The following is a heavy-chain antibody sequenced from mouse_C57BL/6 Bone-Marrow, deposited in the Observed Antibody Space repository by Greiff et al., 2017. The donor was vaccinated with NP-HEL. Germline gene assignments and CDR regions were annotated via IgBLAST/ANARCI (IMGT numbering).Heavy chain of an antibody. V-gene: IGHV2-5*01. CDR3: AKYYDYDVWYFDV. J-gene: IGHJ1*03. CDR1: GFSLTSYG. CDR2: IWRGGST. Sequence: VQVVESGPGLVQPSQSLSITCTVSGFSLTSYGVHWVRQSPGKGLEWLGVIWRGGSTDYNAAFMSRLSITKDNSKSQVFFKMNSLQADDTAIYYCAKYYDYDVWYFDVWGTGTTVTVSS. D-gene: IGHD2-4*01.